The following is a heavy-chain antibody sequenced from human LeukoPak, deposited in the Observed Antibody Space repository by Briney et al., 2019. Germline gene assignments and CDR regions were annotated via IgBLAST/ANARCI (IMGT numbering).Heavy chain of an antibody. Sequence: TGGSLRLSCAVSGFTFNIYYLSWIRQAPGKGLEWISYIGLHGYPLDYADSVKGRFTITRDNAQNSLYLDMSSLRAEDTAVYYCARKDFSGASFTYWGQGTLVTVSS. J-gene: IGHJ4*02. CDR1: GFTFNIYY. D-gene: IGHD2-15*01. CDR3: ARKDFSGASFTY. CDR2: IGLHGYPL. V-gene: IGHV3-11*04.